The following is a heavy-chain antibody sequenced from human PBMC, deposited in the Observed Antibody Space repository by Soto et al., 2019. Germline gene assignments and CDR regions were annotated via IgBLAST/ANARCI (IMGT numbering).Heavy chain of an antibody. CDR3: ARQSGSGSYRGGAFDI. CDR2: IYPGDSDT. CDR1: GYSFTSYW. V-gene: IGHV5-51*01. Sequence: GGSLRLSCKVSGYSFTSYWIGWVRQLPGKGLEWMGIIYPGDSDTRYSPSFQGQVTISADKSISTAYLQWSSLKASDTAMYYCARQSGSGSYRGGAFDIWGQGTMVTVS. J-gene: IGHJ3*02. D-gene: IGHD3-10*01.